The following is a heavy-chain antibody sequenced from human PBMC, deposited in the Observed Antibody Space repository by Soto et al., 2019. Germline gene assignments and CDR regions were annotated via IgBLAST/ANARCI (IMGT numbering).Heavy chain of an antibody. Sequence: QVQLVESGGGVVQPGRSLRLSCAASGFTFSSYGIHWVRQAQGKGLEWVAVISYDGSNKYYAESVKGRFTMSRDISKNVLDLQMNSLRAEDTPLYYCAEVEAGPGTWTTSNFYYALDVWGQGTRVTVSS. CDR1: GFTFSSYG. CDR3: AEVEAGPGTWTTSNFYYALDV. CDR2: ISYDGSNK. D-gene: IGHD6-13*01. V-gene: IGHV3-30*18. J-gene: IGHJ6*02.